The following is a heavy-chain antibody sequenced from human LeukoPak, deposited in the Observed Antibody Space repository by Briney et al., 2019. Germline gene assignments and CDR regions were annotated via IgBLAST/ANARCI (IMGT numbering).Heavy chain of an antibody. V-gene: IGHV1-69*13. J-gene: IGHJ5*02. Sequence: GASVKVSCKASGGTFSSYAISWVRQAPGQGLEWMGGIIPIFGTANYAQKFQGRVTITADESTSTAYMELSSLRSEDTAVYYCASYYDSSGYFDPWGRGTLVTVSS. CDR3: ASYYDSSGYFDP. CDR2: IIPIFGTA. CDR1: GGTFSSYA. D-gene: IGHD3-22*01.